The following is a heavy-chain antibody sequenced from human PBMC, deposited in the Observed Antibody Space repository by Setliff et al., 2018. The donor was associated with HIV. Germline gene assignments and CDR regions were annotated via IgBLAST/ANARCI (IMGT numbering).Heavy chain of an antibody. CDR1: GDSVNSYNYY. Sequence: SETLSLTCRVSGDSVNSYNYYWSWIRQHPGKGLEWIGYIYYSGSSYYNPSVRSRVIMSLDTSENHFSLKLSSVTAADTAVYYCVRNSFDYVEEEWGQGTQVTVSS. D-gene: IGHD3-9*01. CDR2: IYYSGSS. CDR3: VRNSFDYVEEE. J-gene: IGHJ4*02. V-gene: IGHV4-31*03.